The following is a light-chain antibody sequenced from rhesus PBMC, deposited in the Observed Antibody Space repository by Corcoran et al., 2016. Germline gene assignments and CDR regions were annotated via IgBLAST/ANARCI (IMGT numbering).Light chain of an antibody. V-gene: IGKV3-42*02. Sequence: ETVMMQSPATLSLSPGERATLSCRASQSVGSTFAWYQQKPGQAPRLLIYYASRRATGIPDRVSGRGAGTKFTLTISSLEPEDVGVYYCQKYNDWPLTFGGGTKVEIK. CDR2: YAS. CDR1: QSVGST. CDR3: QKYNDWPLT. J-gene: IGKJ4*01.